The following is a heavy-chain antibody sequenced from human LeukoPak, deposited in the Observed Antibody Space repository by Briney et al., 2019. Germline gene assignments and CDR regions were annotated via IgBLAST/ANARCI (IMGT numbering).Heavy chain of an antibody. Sequence: GGSLRLSCAASGFTFSSYAMHWVRQAPGKGLEWVSVIYSGGSTYYADSVKGRFTISRDNSKNTLYLQMNSLRAEDTAVYYCARSRTTVTFDYWGQGTLVTVSS. CDR1: GFTFSSYA. J-gene: IGHJ4*02. CDR3: ARSRTTVTFDY. CDR2: IYSGGST. V-gene: IGHV3-66*01. D-gene: IGHD4-17*01.